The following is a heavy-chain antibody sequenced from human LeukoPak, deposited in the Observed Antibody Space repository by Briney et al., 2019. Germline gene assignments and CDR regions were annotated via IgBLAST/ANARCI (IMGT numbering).Heavy chain of an antibody. CDR1: GFTFSSYA. D-gene: IGHD1-1*01. CDR2: ISYDGSNK. CDR3: ARCTTGTTEIDY. V-gene: IGHV3-30-3*01. Sequence: GGSLRLFCAASGFTFSSYAMHWVRQAPGKGLEWVAVISYDGSNKYYADSVKGRFTISRDNSKNTLYLQMNSLRAEDTAVYYCARCTTGTTEIDYWGQGTLVTVSS. J-gene: IGHJ4*02.